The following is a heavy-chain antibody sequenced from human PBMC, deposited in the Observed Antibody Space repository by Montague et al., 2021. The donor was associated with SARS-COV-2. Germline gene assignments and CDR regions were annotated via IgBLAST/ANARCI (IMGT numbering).Heavy chain of an antibody. CDR1: GFTVSSNY. CDR2: IYSGGST. J-gene: IGHJ1*01. D-gene: IGHD3-22*01. Sequence: SLRLSCAASGFTVSSNYMSWVRQAPGKGLEWVSVIYSGGSTYYADSVKGRFTISRDNSKNTLYLQMNSLRAEDTAVYYCARGYYDSSGYYATVGVQWGQGTLVTVSS. V-gene: IGHV3-66*01. CDR3: ARGYYDSSGYYATVGVQ.